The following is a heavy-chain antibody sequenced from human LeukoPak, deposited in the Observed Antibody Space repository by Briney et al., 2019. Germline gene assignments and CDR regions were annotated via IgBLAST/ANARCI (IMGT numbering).Heavy chain of an antibody. J-gene: IGHJ4*02. V-gene: IGHV3-30*19. CDR1: GFTFSSYG. CDR3: AKDRLVGATTPDY. D-gene: IGHD1-26*01. Sequence: GGSLRLSCAASGFTFSSYGMHWVRQAPGKGLEWVAVISYDGSNKYYADSVKGRFTISRDNSKNTLYLQMNSLRAEDTAVYYCAKDRLVGATTPDYWGQGTLVTVSS. CDR2: ISYDGSNK.